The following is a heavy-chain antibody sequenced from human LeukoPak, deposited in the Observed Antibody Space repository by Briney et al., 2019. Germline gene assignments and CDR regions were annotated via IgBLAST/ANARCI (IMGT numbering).Heavy chain of an antibody. CDR1: GFTFSSYS. CDR2: ISSSSSTI. D-gene: IGHD3-16*01. V-gene: IGHV3-48*02. CDR3: ARELFSSDYIWGSYYHRFDY. Sequence: GGSLRLSCAASGFTFSSYSMNWVRQAPGKGLEWVSYISSSSSTIYYADSVKGRFTISRDNAKNSLYLQMNSLRDEDTAVYYCARELFSSDYIWGSYYHRFDYWGQGTLVTVSS. J-gene: IGHJ4*02.